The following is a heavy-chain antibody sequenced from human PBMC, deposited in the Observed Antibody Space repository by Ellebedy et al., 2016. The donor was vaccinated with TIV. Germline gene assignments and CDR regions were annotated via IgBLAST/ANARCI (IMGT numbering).Heavy chain of an antibody. V-gene: IGHV3-23*01. D-gene: IGHD3-9*01. Sequence: GESLKISCAASGFTFNNYAINWVRQAPGKGLEWVSGISGSGVNTYYADSVKGRFTISRDNSKNKLYLQMNSLRAEDTAVYYCAKSGDNLTGIRWGQGTLVTVSS. J-gene: IGHJ4*01. CDR1: GFTFNNYA. CDR2: ISGSGVNT. CDR3: AKSGDNLTGIR.